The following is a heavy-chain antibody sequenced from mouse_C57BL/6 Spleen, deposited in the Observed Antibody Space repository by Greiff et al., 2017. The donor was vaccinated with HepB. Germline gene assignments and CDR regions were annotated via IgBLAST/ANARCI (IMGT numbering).Heavy chain of an antibody. CDR3: ARAGYRREYFDY. CDR1: GYSFTDYN. Sequence: EVQLQQSGPELVKPGASVKISCKASGYSFTDYNMNWVKQSNGKSLEWIGVINPNYGTTSYNQKFKGKATLPVDQSSRTAYMQLNRLTSEDSAVYYCARAGYRREYFDYWGQGTTLTVSS. V-gene: IGHV1-39*01. D-gene: IGHD1-2*01. J-gene: IGHJ2*01. CDR2: INPNYGTT.